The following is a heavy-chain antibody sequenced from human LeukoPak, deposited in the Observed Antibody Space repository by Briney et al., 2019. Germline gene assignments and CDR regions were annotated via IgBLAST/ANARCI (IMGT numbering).Heavy chain of an antibody. CDR1: GFTFSNAW. CDR3: TTEGYHTTIKDSSSFSDY. V-gene: IGHV3-15*01. J-gene: IGHJ4*02. Sequence: PGGSLRLSCAASGFTFSNAWMSWVRQAPGKGLEWVGRIKSKTDGGTTDYAAPVKGRFTISRDDSKNTLYLQMNSLKTEDTAVYYCTTEGYHTTIKDSSSFSDYWGQGTLVTVSS. D-gene: IGHD6-6*01. CDR2: IKSKTDGGTT.